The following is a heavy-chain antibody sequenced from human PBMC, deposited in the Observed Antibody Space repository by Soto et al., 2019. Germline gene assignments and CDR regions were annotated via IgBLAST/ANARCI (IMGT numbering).Heavy chain of an antibody. CDR2: MNPNSGNT. V-gene: IGHV1-8*01. CDR1: GYTFTSYG. Sequence: ASVKVSCKASGYTFTSYGINWVRQATGQGLEWMGWMNPNSGNTGYAQKFQGRVTMTRNTSISTAYMELSSLRSEDTAVYYCARSSSGWYNYYYGMDVWGQGTTVTGS. J-gene: IGHJ6*02. CDR3: ARSSSGWYNYYYGMDV. D-gene: IGHD6-19*01.